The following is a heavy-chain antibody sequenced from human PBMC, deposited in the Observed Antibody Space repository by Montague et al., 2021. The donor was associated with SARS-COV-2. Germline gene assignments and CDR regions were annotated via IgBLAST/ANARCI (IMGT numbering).Heavy chain of an antibody. J-gene: IGHJ3*01. Sequence: TLSLTCTVSSGSIRSGGYYWSWIRHHPGKGLEWIGYIYHTGSTHYNPSLQSRVTISRETSKNHFSLNLRSVTAADAAVYYCARDSGYYVSSGYYYDAFDVWGQGTKVTVSS. D-gene: IGHD3-22*01. V-gene: IGHV4-31*03. CDR2: IYHTGST. CDR3: ARDSGYYVSSGYYYDAFDV. CDR1: SGSIRSGGYY.